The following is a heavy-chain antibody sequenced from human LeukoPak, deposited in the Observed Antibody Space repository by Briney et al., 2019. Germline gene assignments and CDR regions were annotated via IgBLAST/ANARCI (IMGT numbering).Heavy chain of an antibody. D-gene: IGHD1-26*01. J-gene: IGHJ5*02. Sequence: GSLRLSCAASGFTFSSYAMSWVRQAPGKGLEWIGEINHSGSTNYNPSLKSRVTISVDTSKNQFSLKLSSVTAADTAVYYCARGRRSGYSGSYSGWFDPWGQGTLVTVSS. CDR3: ARGRRSGYSGSYSGWFDP. CDR1: GFTFSSYA. CDR2: INHSGST. V-gene: IGHV4-34*01.